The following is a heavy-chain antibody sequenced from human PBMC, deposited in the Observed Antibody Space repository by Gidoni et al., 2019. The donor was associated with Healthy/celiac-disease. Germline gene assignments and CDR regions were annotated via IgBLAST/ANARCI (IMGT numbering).Heavy chain of an antibody. J-gene: IGHJ4*02. CDR1: GFSLSTSGVA. V-gene: IGHV2-5*02. CDR3: THRGRGSNWGFYFDY. CDR2: ISRDDDQ. Sequence: QSTLKKSGTTLVKPTQTLTLTCTFSGFSLSTSGVAVGWIRQPPGKALEWLALISRDDDQRYSPSLKSRLTITKDTSKNQVVLTMTNMAPVDTATYYCTHRGRGSNWGFYFDYWCQGTLVTVSS. D-gene: IGHD7-27*01.